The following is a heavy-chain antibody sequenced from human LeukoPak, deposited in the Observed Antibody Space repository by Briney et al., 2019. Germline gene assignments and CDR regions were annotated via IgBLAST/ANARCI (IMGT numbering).Heavy chain of an antibody. D-gene: IGHD3-10*01. CDR2: ISWNSGSI. CDR1: GFTFDDYA. CDR3: AKDKGRDYHGSGSYYFGAFDI. V-gene: IGHV3-9*01. Sequence: SLRLSCAASGFTFDDYAMHWVRQASGKGLEWVSGISWNSGSIAYADSVKGRFTISRDNAKNSLFLQMNSLRAEDTALYYCAKDKGRDYHGSGSYYFGAFDIWGQGTMVTVSS. J-gene: IGHJ3*02.